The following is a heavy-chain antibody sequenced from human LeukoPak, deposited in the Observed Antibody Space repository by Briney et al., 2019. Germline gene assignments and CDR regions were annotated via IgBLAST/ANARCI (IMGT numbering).Heavy chain of an antibody. J-gene: IGHJ4*02. CDR3: VRDEANSGYPDY. D-gene: IGHD3-22*01. V-gene: IGHV4-4*07. CDR2: IHSSGII. CDR1: GGSISSYY. Sequence: PSETLSLTCTVSGGSISSYYWSWIRQPVGKAPEWIGRIHSSGIINYNPSLKSRVTISLDYSNNQVSLKLNYVTAADTAVYYCVRDEANSGYPDYWGQGTLATASS.